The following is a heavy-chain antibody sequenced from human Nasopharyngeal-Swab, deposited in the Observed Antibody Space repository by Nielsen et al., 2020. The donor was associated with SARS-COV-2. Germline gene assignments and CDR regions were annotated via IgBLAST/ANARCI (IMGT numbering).Heavy chain of an antibody. Sequence: GGSLRLSCAASGFTFSSYTMSWVRQAPGKGLEWVSIISGSGDTTYYADSVKDRFTISRDNSKNTLYMQTNSLRVEDTAVYYCAKAPYLRGLDVWGQGTTVPVSS. CDR2: ISGSGDTT. D-gene: IGHD2-21*01. V-gene: IGHV3-23*01. CDR3: AKAPYLRGLDV. J-gene: IGHJ6*02. CDR1: GFTFSSYT.